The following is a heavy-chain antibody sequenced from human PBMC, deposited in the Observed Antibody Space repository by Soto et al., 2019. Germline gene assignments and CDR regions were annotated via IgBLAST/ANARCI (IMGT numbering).Heavy chain of an antibody. V-gene: IGHV1-69*13. D-gene: IGHD5-18*01. J-gene: IGHJ4*02. CDR3: AVDTAMGNFDY. CDR1: GGTFSSYA. CDR2: IIPIFGTA. Sequence: GASVKVSCKASGGTFSSYAISWVRQAPGQGLEWMGGIIPIFGTANYAQKFQGRVTITADESTSTAYMELSSLRSEDTAVYYCAVDTAMGNFDYWGQGTLVTVSS.